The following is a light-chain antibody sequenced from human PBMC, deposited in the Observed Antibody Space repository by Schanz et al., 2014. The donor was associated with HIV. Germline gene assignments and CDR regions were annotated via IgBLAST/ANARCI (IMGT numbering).Light chain of an antibody. J-gene: IGLJ1*01. V-gene: IGLV2-14*02. CDR3: SSYTSSSPLGV. CDR1: SSDVGTYNL. CDR2: EVS. Sequence: QSALTQPASVSGSPGQSITISCAGTSSDVGTYNLVSWYQQHPGKAPQLIVYEVSERPSGVPDRFSGSKSGNTASLSISGLQAEDEADYYCSSYTSSSPLGVFGTGTKLTVL.